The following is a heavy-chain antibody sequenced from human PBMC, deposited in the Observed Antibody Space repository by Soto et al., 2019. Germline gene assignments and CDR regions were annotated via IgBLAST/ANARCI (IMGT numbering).Heavy chain of an antibody. V-gene: IGHV3-33*01. CDR3: ARDIKRGYSYGYRGNYYYYGMDV. CDR1: GFTFSSYG. Sequence: GGSLRLSCAASGFTFSSYGMHWVRQAPGKGLEWVAVIWYDGSNKYYADSVKGRFTISRDNSKNTPYLQMNSLRAEDTAVYYCARDIKRGYSYGYRGNYYYYGMDVWGQGTTVTVSS. CDR2: IWYDGSNK. J-gene: IGHJ6*02. D-gene: IGHD5-18*01.